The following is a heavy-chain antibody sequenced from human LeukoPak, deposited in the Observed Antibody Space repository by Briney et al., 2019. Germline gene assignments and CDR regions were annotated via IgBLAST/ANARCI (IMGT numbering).Heavy chain of an antibody. CDR1: GYTFSSFG. V-gene: IGHV3-48*02. CDR3: AKVIRGGYGMDV. Sequence: GGSLRLSCAASGYTFSSFGMNRVRQAPGKGLEWVSYISDSSTLTDYADSVKGRFTISRDNAQNSLSLQLSSLRDEDTAVYFCAKVIRGGYGMDVWGQGTTVTVTS. CDR2: ISDSSTLT. J-gene: IGHJ6*02. D-gene: IGHD3-10*01.